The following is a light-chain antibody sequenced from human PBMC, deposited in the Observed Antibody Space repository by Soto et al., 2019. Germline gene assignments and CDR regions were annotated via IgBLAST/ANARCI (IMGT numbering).Light chain of an antibody. Sequence: QSVLTQPASVSGTPGQSITISCTGPSSDVGGFTYVSWYQQHTGKAPKLMIYEVITLPSGVSTRFSGSKSGNPASLTISGIQGEDEADYYCISLRVFGTGPKLTVL. CDR2: EVI. CDR3: ISLRV. V-gene: IGLV2-14*01. J-gene: IGLJ1*01. CDR1: SSDVGGFTY.